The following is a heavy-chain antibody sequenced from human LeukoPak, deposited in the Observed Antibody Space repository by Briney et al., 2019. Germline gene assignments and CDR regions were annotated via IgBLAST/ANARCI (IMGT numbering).Heavy chain of an antibody. D-gene: IGHD6-13*01. V-gene: IGHV4-34*01. CDR2: INHSGST. Sequence: SETLSLTCAVYGGSFSGYYWSWIRQPPGKGLEWIGEINHSGSTNYNPSLKSRVTISVDTSKNQFSLKLSSVTAADTAVYYCARNGGIAGVYGKDVWGKGTTVTVSS. CDR3: ARNGGIAGVYGKDV. J-gene: IGHJ6*04. CDR1: GGSFSGYY.